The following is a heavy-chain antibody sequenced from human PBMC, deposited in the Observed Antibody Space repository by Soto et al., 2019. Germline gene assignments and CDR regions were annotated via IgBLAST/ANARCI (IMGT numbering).Heavy chain of an antibody. Sequence: EVQLLESGGGLIQPGGSLRLSCAASGFTFDSYAMSWVRQAPGMGLEWVSSISGSGGSTHYAESVKGRFTISRDDSKDTLYLQMNTLRAEDTARYYCATATGLVGASHYFDYWGQGTLVTVSS. CDR3: ATATGLVGASHYFDY. D-gene: IGHD1-26*01. V-gene: IGHV3-23*01. CDR2: ISGSGGST. J-gene: IGHJ4*02. CDR1: GFTFDSYA.